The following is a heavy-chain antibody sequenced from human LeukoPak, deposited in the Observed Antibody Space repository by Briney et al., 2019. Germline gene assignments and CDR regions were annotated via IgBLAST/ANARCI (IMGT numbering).Heavy chain of an antibody. CDR2: IIPIFGTA. V-gene: IGHV1-69*06. CDR3: AGVSSSGNWFDP. CDR1: GGTFSSYA. Sequence: ASVKVSCKASGGTFSSYAISWVRQAPGQGLEWMGGIIPIFGTANYAQKFQGRVTITADKSTSTAYMELSSLRSEDTAVYYCAGVSSSGNWFDPWGQGTLVTVSS. D-gene: IGHD6-13*01. J-gene: IGHJ5*02.